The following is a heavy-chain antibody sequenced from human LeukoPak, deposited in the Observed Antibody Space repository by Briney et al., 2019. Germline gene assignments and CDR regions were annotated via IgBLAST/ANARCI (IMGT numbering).Heavy chain of an antibody. V-gene: IGHV1-46*01. Sequence: ASVKVSCKASGYTFTSYYMHWLRQAPGQGLEWMGIINPSGGSTSYAQKFQGRVTMTRDMSTSTVYMELSSLRSEDTAVYYCARDPRKELLWFGELHYYYYMDVWGKGTTVTVSS. CDR2: INPSGGST. D-gene: IGHD3-10*01. CDR1: GYTFTSYY. J-gene: IGHJ6*03. CDR3: ARDPRKELLWFGELHYYYYMDV.